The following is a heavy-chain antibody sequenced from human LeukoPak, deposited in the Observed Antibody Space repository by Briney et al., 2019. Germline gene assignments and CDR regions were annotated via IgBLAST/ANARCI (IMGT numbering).Heavy chain of an antibody. CDR2: ICAYKGNT. CDR1: GYTFTNYG. Sequence: GASVKVSCKPSGYTFTNYGISWVRQAPGQGLEWMGGICAYKGNTNYVQNLQGRVTMTTDTSASTAYMELRSLRSDDTAVYYCARDLDIVVALAAPRHYGMDVWGQGTTVTVSS. CDR3: ARDLDIVVALAAPRHYGMDV. V-gene: IGHV1-18*01. D-gene: IGHD2-2*01. J-gene: IGHJ6*02.